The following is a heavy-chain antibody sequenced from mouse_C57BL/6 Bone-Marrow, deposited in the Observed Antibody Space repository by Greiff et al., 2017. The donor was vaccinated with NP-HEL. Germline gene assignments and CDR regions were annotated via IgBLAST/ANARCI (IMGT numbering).Heavy chain of an antibody. J-gene: IGHJ2*01. Sequence: EVQGVESGPELVKPGASVKISCKASGYSFTDYNMNWVKQSNGKSLEWIGVINPNYGTTSYNQKFKGKATLTVDQSSSTAYMQLNSLTSEDSAVYDCARPYDYDGSYYFDYWGQGTTLTVSS. D-gene: IGHD2-4*01. V-gene: IGHV1-39*01. CDR1: GYSFTDYN. CDR2: INPNYGTT. CDR3: ARPYDYDGSYYFDY.